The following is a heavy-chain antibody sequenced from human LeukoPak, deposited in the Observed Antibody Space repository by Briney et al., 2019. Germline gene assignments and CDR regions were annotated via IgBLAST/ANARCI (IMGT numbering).Heavy chain of an antibody. D-gene: IGHD6-13*01. V-gene: IGHV4-59*01. J-gene: IGHJ2*01. Sequence: SETLSLTCAVYGGSISSYYWSWIRQPPGKGLEWIGYIYYSGSTNYNPSLKSRVTISVDTSKNQFSLKLSSVTAADTAVYYCARDAPTYSSSWYFDLWGRGTLVTVSS. CDR1: GGSISSYY. CDR3: ARDAPTYSSSWYFDL. CDR2: IYYSGST.